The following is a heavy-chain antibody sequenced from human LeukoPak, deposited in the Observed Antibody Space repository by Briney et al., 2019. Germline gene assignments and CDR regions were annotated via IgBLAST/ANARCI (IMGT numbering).Heavy chain of an antibody. CDR3: ARSNCWNDDFDS. CDR2: INPNSGGT. Sequence: ASVKVSCKASGYSFTDYYMHWVRQAPGQGLEWMGWINPNSGGTNYAQKFQGRVTMTRDTSITTAYMDLSRLRSDDTAVYYCARSNCWNDDFDSWGQGTLVTVSS. V-gene: IGHV1-2*02. J-gene: IGHJ4*02. D-gene: IGHD1-1*01. CDR1: GYSFTDYY.